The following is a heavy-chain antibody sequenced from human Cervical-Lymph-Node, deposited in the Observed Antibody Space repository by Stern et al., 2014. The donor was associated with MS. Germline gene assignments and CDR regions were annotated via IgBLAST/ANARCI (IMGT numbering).Heavy chain of an antibody. CDR2: INPSDGST. V-gene: IGHV1-46*01. CDR3: AREADA. Sequence: QVQLVQSGAEVKTPGASVKGSCKAYGYTFTSYYMHWVRQAPGQGLEWMGVINPSDGSTTYAQKIQGRVTMTRDTSTTTVYMELSSLRSEDTAVYYCAREADAWGQGTLVTVSS. J-gene: IGHJ4*02. CDR1: GYTFTSYY.